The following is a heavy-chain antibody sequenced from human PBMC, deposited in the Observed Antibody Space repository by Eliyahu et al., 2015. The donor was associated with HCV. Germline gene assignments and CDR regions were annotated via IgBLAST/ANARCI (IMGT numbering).Heavy chain of an antibody. Sequence: QVQLVESGGGVVQPGGSLXLSCAASGFTFNSXAMHWVRQAXGKGLXWVALIWXDGSXKYYAESVTGRFTISRDKSKNTLYLQMNSLRAEDTAVYYCARDRYYYDTSGHYPDAWGQGTMVTVSS. J-gene: IGHJ3*01. D-gene: IGHD3-22*01. CDR3: ARDRYYYDTSGHYPDA. CDR1: GFTFNSXA. CDR2: IWXDGSXK. V-gene: IGHV3-33*01.